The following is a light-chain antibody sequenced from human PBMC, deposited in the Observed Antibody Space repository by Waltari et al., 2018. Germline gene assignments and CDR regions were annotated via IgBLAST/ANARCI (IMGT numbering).Light chain of an antibody. CDR2: DAS. J-gene: IGKJ5*01. V-gene: IGKV1-39*01. Sequence: CRAIRGIDAYLNWYQQQPGKAPKLLIYDASTLQRGVPTRFSGGGIGTDFSLTISDLQPEDFATYFCQQSYSAPFTFGRGTRLE. CDR1: RGIDAY. CDR3: QQSYSAPFT.